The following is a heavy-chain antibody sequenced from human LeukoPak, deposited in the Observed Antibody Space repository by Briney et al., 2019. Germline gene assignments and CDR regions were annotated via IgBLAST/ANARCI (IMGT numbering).Heavy chain of an antibody. CDR1: GFTFSSCA. CDR2: ISYDGSNK. D-gene: IGHD3-3*01. Sequence: PGGALRLSCAASGFTFSSCARHWVRQAPGKGLEWVAVISYDGSNKYYADSVKGRFTISRDNSKDSLYLQMNRLRAEDTAVYYCARDAKANVLRFLEWLARNGFAPCGQGTLVTVSS. CDR3: ARDAKANVLRFLEWLARNGFAP. J-gene: IGHJ5*02. V-gene: IGHV3-30*04.